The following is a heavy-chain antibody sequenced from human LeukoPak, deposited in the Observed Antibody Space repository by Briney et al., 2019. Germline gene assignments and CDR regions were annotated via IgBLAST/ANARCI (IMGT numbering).Heavy chain of an antibody. Sequence: GGSLRLSCAASGFTFSSYAMSWVRQAPGKGLEWVSAISGSGGSTYYADSVKGRFTISRDNSKNTLYLQMNSLRAEDTAVYYCARGAILSNYDFWSGYPGYFDYWGQGTLVTVSS. V-gene: IGHV3-23*01. CDR3: ARGAILSNYDFWSGYPGYFDY. CDR2: ISGSGGST. D-gene: IGHD3-3*01. CDR1: GFTFSSYA. J-gene: IGHJ4*02.